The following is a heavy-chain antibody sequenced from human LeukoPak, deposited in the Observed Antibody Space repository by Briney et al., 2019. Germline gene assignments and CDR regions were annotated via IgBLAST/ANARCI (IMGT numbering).Heavy chain of an antibody. D-gene: IGHD3-22*01. CDR2: ISGDGTTP. CDR3: ARERDYDSSGYYVFGY. V-gene: IGHV3-43*02. CDR1: GFTFDDYA. Sequence: GGSLRLSCAASGFTFDDYAMHWVRQPPGKGLEWVSLISGDGTTPYYADSVKGRFTISRDNSKNSLYLQMNSLRAEDTAVYYCARERDYDSSGYYVFGYWGQGTLVTVSS. J-gene: IGHJ4*02.